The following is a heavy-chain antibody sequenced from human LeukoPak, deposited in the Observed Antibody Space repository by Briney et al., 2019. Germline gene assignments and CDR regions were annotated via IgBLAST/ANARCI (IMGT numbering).Heavy chain of an antibody. V-gene: IGHV3-43*02. D-gene: IGHD6-13*01. Sequence: HPGESLRLSCAASGFTFSNYAMHWVRQVPGKGLEWLSLISGNGDNTDYAESVKGRFTVSRDNSRNSLYPQMSGLRVEDTALFYCAKDGYKAAGYFDLWGRGTLVTVSS. CDR3: AKDGYKAAGYFDL. CDR1: GFTFSNYA. CDR2: ISGNGDNT. J-gene: IGHJ2*01.